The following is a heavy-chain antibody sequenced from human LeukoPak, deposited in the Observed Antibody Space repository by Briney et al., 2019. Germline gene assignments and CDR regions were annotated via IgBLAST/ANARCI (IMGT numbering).Heavy chain of an antibody. CDR1: GFTFSNAW. J-gene: IGHJ4*02. CDR2: IKQDGSAK. CDR3: ARAAHLLTTYPLYYFDF. D-gene: IGHD3-9*01. Sequence: GGSLRLSCAASGFTFSNAWMSWVRQAPGKGLEWVADIKQDGSAKYYVDSVKGRFTISRDNARNSLYLQMNSLRVEDTAVYYCARAAHLLTTYPLYYFDFWGQGTLVTVSS. V-gene: IGHV3-7*01.